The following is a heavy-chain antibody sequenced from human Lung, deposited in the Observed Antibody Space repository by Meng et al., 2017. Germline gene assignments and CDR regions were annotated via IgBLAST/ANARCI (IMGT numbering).Heavy chain of an antibody. CDR3: ARGPTTMAHDFDY. CDR2: INHSGST. D-gene: IGHD4-11*01. CDR1: GGSFSDSY. Sequence: QLQLPDGGVGLLTPSEILSLTCVVSGGSFSDSYWSWIRQPPGKGLEWIGEINHSGSTNYNPSLESRATISVDTSQNNLSLKLSSVTAADSAVYYCARGPTTMAHDFDYWGQGTLVTVSS. J-gene: IGHJ4*02. V-gene: IGHV4-34*01.